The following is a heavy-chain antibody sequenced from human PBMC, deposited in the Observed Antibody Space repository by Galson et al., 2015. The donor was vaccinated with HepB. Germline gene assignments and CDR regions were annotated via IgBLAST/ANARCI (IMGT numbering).Heavy chain of an antibody. Sequence: LSLTCAVSGGSIRSSNWWSWVRQPPGKGLEWIGEIDRGGSTNYNPSLKSRVTISVDKSKNQLSLKLSSVTAADTAVYYCAKAERNYIYYYYGMDVWGQGTTVTVSS. J-gene: IGHJ6*02. CDR1: GGSIRSSNW. V-gene: IGHV4-4*02. CDR2: IDRGGST. CDR3: AKAERNYIYYYYGMDV. D-gene: IGHD1-7*01.